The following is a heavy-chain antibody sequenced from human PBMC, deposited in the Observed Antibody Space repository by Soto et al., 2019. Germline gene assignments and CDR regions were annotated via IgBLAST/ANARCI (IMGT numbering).Heavy chain of an antibody. Sequence: PGGSLRLSCAAPGFTFRIYSMNWVRQAPGKGLEWVSLISGSGGSTHYADSVEGRFTISRDNSKNTLYLEMDSLRAEDTAVYYCAKVVKYDVLTGYYKGPDYYGMDVWGQGTTVTVSS. J-gene: IGHJ6*02. CDR1: GFTFRIYS. V-gene: IGHV3-23*01. D-gene: IGHD3-9*01. CDR3: AKVVKYDVLTGYYKGPDYYGMDV. CDR2: ISGSGGST.